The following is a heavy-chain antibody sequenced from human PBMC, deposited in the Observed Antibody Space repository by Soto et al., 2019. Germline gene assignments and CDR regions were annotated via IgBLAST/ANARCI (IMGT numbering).Heavy chain of an antibody. Sequence: GGSLRLSCAASGFTFSDYYMSWIRQAPGKGLEWVSYISSSGSTIYYADSVKGRFTISRDNAKNSLYLQMNSLSAEDTAVYYCARMLGYCSSTSCNWFDPWGLGTLVTVSS. D-gene: IGHD2-2*01. V-gene: IGHV3-11*01. CDR2: ISSSGSTI. CDR3: ARMLGYCSSTSCNWFDP. CDR1: GFTFSDYY. J-gene: IGHJ5*02.